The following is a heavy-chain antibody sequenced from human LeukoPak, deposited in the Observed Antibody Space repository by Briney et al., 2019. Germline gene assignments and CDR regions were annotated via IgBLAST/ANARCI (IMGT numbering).Heavy chain of an antibody. V-gene: IGHV3-21*01. D-gene: IGHD5/OR15-5a*01. Sequence: GGSLRLSCAASGFTFSSYSMNWVRQAPGKGLEWVSSISRGSSYIYYADSVKGRFTISRDNDKNSLFLQMNSLRAEDTAVYYCTSDASTSWRSDYWGQGTLVTVSS. CDR1: GFTFSSYS. CDR2: ISRGSSYI. J-gene: IGHJ4*02. CDR3: TSDASTSWRSDY.